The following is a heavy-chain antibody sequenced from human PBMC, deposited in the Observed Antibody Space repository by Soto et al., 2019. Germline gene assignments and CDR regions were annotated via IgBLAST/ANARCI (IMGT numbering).Heavy chain of an antibody. CDR3: ARFPSTIAAAGTEKEPASAVAGTRDFDY. CDR2: TYYRSKWYN. CDR1: GDSVSSNSAA. V-gene: IGHV6-1*01. D-gene: IGHD6-13*01. J-gene: IGHJ4*02. Sequence: SQTLSLTCAISGDSVSSNSAAWNWIRQSPSRGLEWLGRTYYRSKWYNDYAVSVKSRITINPDTSKNQFSLKLSSVTAADTAVYYCARFPSTIAAAGTEKEPASAVAGTRDFDYWGQGTLVTVSS.